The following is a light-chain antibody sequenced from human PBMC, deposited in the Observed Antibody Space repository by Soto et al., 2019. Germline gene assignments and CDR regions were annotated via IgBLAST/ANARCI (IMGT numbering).Light chain of an antibody. CDR3: LQHSGTSPKT. V-gene: IGKV3-15*01. CDR2: GAS. J-gene: IGKJ1*01. CDR1: QSVSSN. Sequence: EIVMTQSPATLSVSPGERATLSCRASQSVSSNLAWYQQKPGQAPRLLIYGASTRATGIPARFSGSGSGTDFTLNITRLEPEDSAVYYCLQHSGTSPKTFGQGTKVDIK.